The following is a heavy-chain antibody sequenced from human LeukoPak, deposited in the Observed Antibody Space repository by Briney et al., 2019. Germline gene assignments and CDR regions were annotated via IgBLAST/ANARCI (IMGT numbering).Heavy chain of an antibody. D-gene: IGHD1-14*01. V-gene: IGHV3-21*01. CDR1: GFTFSSYS. J-gene: IGHJ4*02. Sequence: PGGSLRLSCAASGFTFSSYSMNWVRQAPGKGLEWVSSISSSSSYIYYADSVKGRFTISRDNAKNSLYLQMNSLRAEDTAIYYCARDLSERYSIDYWGQGTLVTVSS. CDR2: ISSSSSYI. CDR3: ARDLSERYSIDY.